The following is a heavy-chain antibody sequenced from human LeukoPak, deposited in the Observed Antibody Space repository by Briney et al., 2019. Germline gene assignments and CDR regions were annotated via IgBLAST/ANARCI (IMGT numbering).Heavy chain of an antibody. D-gene: IGHD2/OR15-2a*01. J-gene: IGHJ4*02. Sequence: GGSLRLSCAASGFTFDDYAMSWVRQAPGKGLEWVSLVSGDGDTTHFADSVKGRFTISRDNNKNSLFLQMNSLRVEDTAFYYCAKGNNSLSYNFDYWGQGALVTVSS. V-gene: IGHV3-43*02. CDR1: GFTFDDYA. CDR3: AKGNNSLSYNFDY. CDR2: VSGDGDTT.